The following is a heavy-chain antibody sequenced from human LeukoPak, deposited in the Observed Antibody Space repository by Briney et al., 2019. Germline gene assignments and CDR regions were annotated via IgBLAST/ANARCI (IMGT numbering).Heavy chain of an antibody. Sequence: GGSLRLSCAASGFTVSSNYMSWVRQAPGKGLEWVSVIYSGGSTYYADSVKGRFTIFRDNSKNTLYLQMNSLRADDTAVYYCARVRDGDYYDYWGQGTQVTVSS. J-gene: IGHJ4*02. CDR3: ARVRDGDYYDY. CDR2: IYSGGST. D-gene: IGHD4-17*01. CDR1: GFTVSSNY. V-gene: IGHV3-66*01.